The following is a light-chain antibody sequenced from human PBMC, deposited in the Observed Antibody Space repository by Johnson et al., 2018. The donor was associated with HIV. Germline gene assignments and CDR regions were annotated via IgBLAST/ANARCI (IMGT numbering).Light chain of an antibody. CDR2: DNN. J-gene: IGLJ1*01. Sequence: QPVLTQPPSVSAAPGQKVTISCSGSSSNIGNNYVSWYQQLPGTAPKLLIYDNNKRPSGIPDRFSGSKSGTSATLGISGLQTGDEADYYCGTWDSGLSAGVFGTGPKVTVL. V-gene: IGLV1-51*01. CDR1: SSNIGNNY. CDR3: GTWDSGLSAGV.